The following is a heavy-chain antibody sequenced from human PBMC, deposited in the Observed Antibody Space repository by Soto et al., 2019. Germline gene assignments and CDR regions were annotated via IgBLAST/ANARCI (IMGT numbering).Heavy chain of an antibody. J-gene: IGHJ5*02. CDR2: INAGNGNT. CDR3: ERRSSQRGWFDP. V-gene: IGHV1-3*01. Sequence: QVQLVQSGAEVKKPGASVKVSCKASGYTFTSYAMHWVRQAPGQGLEWMGWINAGNGNTKYSQKFQGRVTITRDTSANTAYMELSRLRSEDTAVYSCERRSSQRGWFDPWGQGTLVTVSS. CDR1: GYTFTSYA. D-gene: IGHD6-6*01.